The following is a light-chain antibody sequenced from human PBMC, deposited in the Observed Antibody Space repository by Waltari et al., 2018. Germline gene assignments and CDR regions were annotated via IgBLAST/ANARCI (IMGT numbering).Light chain of an antibody. CDR2: EDD. J-gene: IGLJ3*02. V-gene: IGLV6-57*04. CDR3: QSYDSNIQGV. Sequence: NFMLTQPHSVSGSPGKTVTISCTRRSGNIASNYVPWYQQRPGRAPTTVIFEDDQRPSGVPDRFSGSIDSSSNSASLSISGLKTEDEADYYCQSYDSNIQGVFGGGTKLTVL. CDR1: SGNIASNY.